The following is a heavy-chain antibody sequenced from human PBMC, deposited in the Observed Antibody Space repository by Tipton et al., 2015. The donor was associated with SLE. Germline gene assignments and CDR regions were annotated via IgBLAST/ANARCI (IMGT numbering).Heavy chain of an antibody. V-gene: IGHV4-39*07. D-gene: IGHD3-16*01. Sequence: TLSLTCTVSGGSISSSSYYWGWIRHTPGKGLEWIGSMTYGGSIHYNPSLTSRVTISVDTSKNQLSLKLSSVPAADTAVYYCARGGGGAFDIWGQGTMVTVSS. CDR1: GGSISSSSYY. J-gene: IGHJ3*02. CDR3: ARGGGGAFDI. CDR2: MTYGGSI.